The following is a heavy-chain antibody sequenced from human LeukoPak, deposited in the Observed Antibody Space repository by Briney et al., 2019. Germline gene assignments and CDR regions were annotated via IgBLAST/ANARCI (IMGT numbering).Heavy chain of an antibody. D-gene: IGHD6-6*01. V-gene: IGHV3-23*01. CDR1: GFTFSSCA. CDR3: AQDLPTAITARPHY. J-gene: IGHJ4*02. Sequence: PGGSLRLSCAASGFTFSSCAMSWVRQAPGKGLEWVSGISSSGGSPYYADSVKGRFTISRDNSKNTLYLRMNSLRAEDTAVYYCAQDLPTAITARPHYWGQGTLVTVSS. CDR2: ISSSGGSP.